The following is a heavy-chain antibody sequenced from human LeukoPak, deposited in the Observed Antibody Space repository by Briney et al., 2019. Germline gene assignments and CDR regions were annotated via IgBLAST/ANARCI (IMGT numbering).Heavy chain of an antibody. Sequence: GGSLRLSCAASGFTFSTYGMNWVRQDPGKGLEWVAFIRYDESNKSYADSVKGRFTISRDNSKNTLYLQMSSLRAEDTAVYYCVREARESGGFDYWGQGTLVTVSS. V-gene: IGHV3-30*02. D-gene: IGHD5-24*01. CDR1: GFTFSTYG. J-gene: IGHJ4*02. CDR2: IRYDESNK. CDR3: VREARESGGFDY.